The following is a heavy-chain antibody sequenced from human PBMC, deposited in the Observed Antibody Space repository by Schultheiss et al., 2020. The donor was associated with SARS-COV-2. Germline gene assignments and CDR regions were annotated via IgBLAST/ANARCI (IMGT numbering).Heavy chain of an antibody. D-gene: IGHD3-10*01. CDR2: ISGSGGST. Sequence: GGSLRLSCAASGFTVSSNYMSWVRQAPGKGLEWVSAISGSGGSTYYADSVKGRFTISRDNSKNTLYLQMNSLKTEDTAVYYCTTAPYGASGYWGQGTLVTVSS. CDR1: GFTVSSNY. V-gene: IGHV3-23*01. J-gene: IGHJ4*02. CDR3: TTAPYGASGY.